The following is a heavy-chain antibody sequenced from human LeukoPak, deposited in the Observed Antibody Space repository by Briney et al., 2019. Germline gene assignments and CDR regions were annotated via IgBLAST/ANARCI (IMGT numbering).Heavy chain of an antibody. D-gene: IGHD3-10*01. CDR2: ISYDGSNK. CDR1: GFTFSSYA. J-gene: IGHJ4*02. Sequence: PGGSLRLSCAASGFTFSSYAIHWVRQAPGKGLEWVAVISYDGSNKYYADSVKGRFTISRDNSKNTLYLQMNSLRAEDTAVYYCARVYQGVSLFDGIDYWGQGTLVTVSS. CDR3: ARVYQGVSLFDGIDY. V-gene: IGHV3-30*04.